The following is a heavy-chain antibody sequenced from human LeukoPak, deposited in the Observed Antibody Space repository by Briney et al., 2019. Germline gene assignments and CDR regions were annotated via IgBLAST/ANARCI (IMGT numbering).Heavy chain of an antibody. Sequence: PSETLSLTCTVSDGSIINNNHYWGWTRQPPGKGLEWIGSISYSGGTAYNPSLKNRVTISRDSSKNQFSLKLNSVTAADTATYYCTRSAGWWSLDYWGQGALVTVSS. J-gene: IGHJ4*02. CDR1: DGSIINNNHY. CDR2: ISYSGGT. V-gene: IGHV4-39*07. CDR3: TRSAGWWSLDY. D-gene: IGHD2-8*02.